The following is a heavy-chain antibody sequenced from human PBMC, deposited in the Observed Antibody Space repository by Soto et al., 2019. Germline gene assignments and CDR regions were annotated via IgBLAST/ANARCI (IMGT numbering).Heavy chain of an antibody. Sequence: QVQLVQSGAEVKKPGSSVKVSCKASGGTFSSYSINWVRLAPGQGLEWMGEIIPIFGTANYAQKFQGRVTITADEATSTAYMELSSLRSEDTAVYYGARDGGRHSGGIDYWGQGTLVTVSS. CDR3: ARDGGRHSGGIDY. CDR2: IIPIFGTA. J-gene: IGHJ4*02. V-gene: IGHV1-69*01. D-gene: IGHD1-26*01. CDR1: GGTFSSYS.